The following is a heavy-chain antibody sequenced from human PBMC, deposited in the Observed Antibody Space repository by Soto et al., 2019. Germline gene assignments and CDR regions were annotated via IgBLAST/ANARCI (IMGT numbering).Heavy chain of an antibody. CDR1: GFTFSSYA. D-gene: IGHD5-12*01. CDR2: ISSNGGST. CDR3: VKDLLRYSGYDTTEFDY. J-gene: IGHJ4*02. Sequence: GGSLRLSCSASGFTFSSYAMHWVRQAPGKGLEYVSAISSNGGSTYYADSVKGRFTISRDNSKNTLYLQMSSLRAEDTAVYYCVKDLLRYSGYDTTEFDYWGQGTLVTVSS. V-gene: IGHV3-64D*08.